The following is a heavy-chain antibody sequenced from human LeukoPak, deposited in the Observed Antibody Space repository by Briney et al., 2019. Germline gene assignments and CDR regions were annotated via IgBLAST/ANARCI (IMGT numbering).Heavy chain of an antibody. Sequence: GGSLRLSCAASGFTFSSYSMNWVRQAPGKGLEWVAFIRYDGSNKYYADSVKGRFTISRDNSKNTLYLQMNSLRAEDTAVYYCAKSPAHYYYYMDVWGKGTTVTVSS. J-gene: IGHJ6*03. CDR3: AKSPAHYYYYMDV. CDR1: GFTFSSYS. V-gene: IGHV3-30*02. CDR2: IRYDGSNK.